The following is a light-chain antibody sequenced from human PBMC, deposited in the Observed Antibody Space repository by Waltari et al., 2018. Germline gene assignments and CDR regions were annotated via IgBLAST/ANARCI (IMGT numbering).Light chain of an antibody. Sequence: QSALTQPASVSGSPGQSITISCPGTSSDVGGYNYLSWYQQHPGKAPKLMIYDCSKRPSGVSNRFSGSKSGNTASLTISGLQAVDEADYYCCSYAGSSNVVFGGGTNLTVL. J-gene: IGLJ2*01. CDR3: CSYAGSSNVV. CDR1: SSDVGGYNY. V-gene: IGLV2-23*01. CDR2: DCS.